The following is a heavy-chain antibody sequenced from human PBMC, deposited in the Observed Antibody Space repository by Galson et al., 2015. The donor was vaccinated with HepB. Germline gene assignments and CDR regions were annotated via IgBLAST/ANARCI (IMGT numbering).Heavy chain of an antibody. Sequence: SLRLSCAASGFKFSNYAMSWVRQTPGKGLEWVSTITGSTIYYADSVKGRFTISRDNAKNSLYLQMNSLRAEDTAVYYCAWAGPYRSYYYMDVWGKGTTVTVSS. CDR3: AWAGPYRSYYYMDV. CDR2: TITGSTI. J-gene: IGHJ6*03. CDR1: GFKFSNYA. V-gene: IGHV3-11*01.